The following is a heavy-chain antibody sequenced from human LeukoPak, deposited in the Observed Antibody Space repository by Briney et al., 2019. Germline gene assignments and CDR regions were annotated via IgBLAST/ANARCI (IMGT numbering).Heavy chain of an antibody. CDR2: INADGRIT. D-gene: IGHD6-13*01. J-gene: IGHJ4*02. V-gene: IGHV3-74*01. CDR3: ARSPGYSLDY. CDR1: GFTFSTYW. Sequence: GGSLRLSCVVSGFTFSTYWMHWVRQVPGKGLIWVARINADGRITNYADSVKGRFTISRDNSKNTLYLQMNSLRAEDTAVYYCARSPGYSLDYWGQGTLVTVSS.